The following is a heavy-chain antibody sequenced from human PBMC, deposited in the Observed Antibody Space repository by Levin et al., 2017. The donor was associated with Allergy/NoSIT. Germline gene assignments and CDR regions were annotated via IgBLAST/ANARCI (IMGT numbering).Heavy chain of an antibody. CDR1: GFTFRTYW. CDR2: IKHDGSEE. V-gene: IGHV3-7*01. Sequence: LSLSCAASGFTFRTYWMSWVRQAPGKGLEWVANIKHDGSEEYYVDSVKGRFTISRDNAKNSLYLQMNTLRAEDTAVYYCARKRGDVWGQGTTVTVSS. J-gene: IGHJ6*02. CDR3: ARKRGDV.